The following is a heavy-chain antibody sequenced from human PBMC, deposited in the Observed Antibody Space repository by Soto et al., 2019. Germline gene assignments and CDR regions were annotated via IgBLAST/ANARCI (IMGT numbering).Heavy chain of an antibody. V-gene: IGHV4-30-4*01. CDR1: GGSITSGDYY. J-gene: IGHJ4*02. D-gene: IGHD4-17*01. Sequence: QVQLQESGPGLVKPSQTLSLTCTVSGGSITSGDYYWSWIRQPPGKGLEWVGYNYYGGSTYYKPSLESRITISLDTAKNQFSLELTSVTAADTAVYYFASGATVINTLDFWGQGTLVTVSS. CDR2: NYYGGST. CDR3: ASGATVINTLDF.